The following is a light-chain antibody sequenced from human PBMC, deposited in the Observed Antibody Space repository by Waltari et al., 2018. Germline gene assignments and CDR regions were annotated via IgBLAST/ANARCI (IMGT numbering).Light chain of an antibody. V-gene: IGKV3-15*01. CDR2: GAS. J-gene: IGKJ1*01. CDR3: QQYNDGPKT. CDR1: QSISTN. Sequence: EIVMTQSPTTLSASPGERVTLSCRASQSISTNLAWYQQKFGQAPRLLIYGASTTATGIPARFSGRGSGTEFTLTISSLQSEAFAVYYCQQYNDGPKTFGQGTTVEI.